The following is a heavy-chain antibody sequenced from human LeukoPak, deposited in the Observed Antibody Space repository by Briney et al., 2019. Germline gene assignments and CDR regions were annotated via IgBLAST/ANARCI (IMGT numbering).Heavy chain of an antibody. CDR1: GGTFDNSA. Sequence: SVKVSCKASGGTFDNSAINWVRQGPGQGLEWMGRIIPILNIPNYAQKLQGRVTIAADKSTSTAYMELSSLRSDDTAVYYCAREKMEVGYYGLDVWGRGTTVTVSS. D-gene: IGHD1-1*01. CDR2: IIPILNIP. CDR3: AREKMEVGYYGLDV. V-gene: IGHV1-69*04. J-gene: IGHJ6*02.